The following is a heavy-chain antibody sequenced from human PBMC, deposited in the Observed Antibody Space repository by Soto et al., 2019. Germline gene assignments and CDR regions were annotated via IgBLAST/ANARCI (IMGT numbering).Heavy chain of an antibody. CDR1: GFAFSTHA. D-gene: IGHD4-17*01. V-gene: IGHV3-21*06. CDR2: ISSSSSYI. J-gene: IGHJ4*02. Sequence: PGGSLRLSCAASGFAFSTHAMNWVRQAPGKGLEWVSSISSSSSYIYYADSVKGRFTISRDNAKNSLYLQMNSLRAEDTAVYYCARSPYGYYTLDHWGQGTLVTVSS. CDR3: ARSPYGYYTLDH.